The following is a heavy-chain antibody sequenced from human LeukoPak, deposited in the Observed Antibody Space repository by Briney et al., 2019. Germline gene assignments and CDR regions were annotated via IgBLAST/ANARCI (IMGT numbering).Heavy chain of an antibody. CDR2: INAGNGST. CDR3: ARVRYYYGSGSYYPGGAFDP. J-gene: IGHJ5*02. D-gene: IGHD3-10*01. Sequence: ASVKVPCKASGYTFTSYAMHWVRQAPGQRLEWMGWINAGNGSTKYSQKFQGRVTITRDTSASTAYMELSSLRSEDTAVYYCARVRYYYGSGSYYPGGAFDPWGQGTLVTVSS. CDR1: GYTFTSYA. V-gene: IGHV1-3*01.